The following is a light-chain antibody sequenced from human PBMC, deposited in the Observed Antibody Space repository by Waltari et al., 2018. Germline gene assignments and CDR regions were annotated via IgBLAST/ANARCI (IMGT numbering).Light chain of an antibody. CDR3: CSYAGSITFWV. J-gene: IGLJ3*02. V-gene: IGLV2-11*01. CDR1: SSDVGGYNY. CDR2: DVT. Sequence: QSALTQPRSVSGSPGQSVTISCTGTSSDVGGYNYVSWYQHHPGKAPKPLIYDVTKRPSGVPDLFSASKADNTASLTISGLQAEDEADYYCCSYAGSITFWVFGGGTKLTVL.